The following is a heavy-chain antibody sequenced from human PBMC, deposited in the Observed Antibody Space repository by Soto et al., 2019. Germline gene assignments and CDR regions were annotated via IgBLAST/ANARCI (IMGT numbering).Heavy chain of an antibody. CDR1: GCAFSSAW. Sequence: GSLRLSCAASGCAFSSAWMSWVRQAPGKGLEWVGRLKSEAAGGTTDYAAPVKGRFTISRDDSKNTLYLQMNSLKTDDTAVYYCSYDSSRGDYWGLGTLVTVSS. CDR2: LKSEAAGGTT. CDR3: SYDSSRGDY. V-gene: IGHV3-15*01. J-gene: IGHJ4*02. D-gene: IGHD3-22*01.